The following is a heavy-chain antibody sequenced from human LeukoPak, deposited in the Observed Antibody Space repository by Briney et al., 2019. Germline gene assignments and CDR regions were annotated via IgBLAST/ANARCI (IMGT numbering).Heavy chain of an antibody. D-gene: IGHD1-7*01. J-gene: IGHJ4*02. CDR2: IYYTGST. CDR3: ARGGELLNY. Sequence: SETLSLTCTVSGGSISTYYWSWIRQPPGKGLEWIGNIYYTGSTIYNPSLESRVTISLDTSKNQFSLRLSSVTAADTAVYYCARGGELLNYLGQGTLVTVSS. CDR1: GGSISTYY. V-gene: IGHV4-59*08.